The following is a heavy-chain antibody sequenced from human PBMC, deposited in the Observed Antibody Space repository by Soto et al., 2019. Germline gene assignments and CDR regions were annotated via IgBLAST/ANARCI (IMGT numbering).Heavy chain of an antibody. J-gene: IGHJ5*02. Sequence: PSETLSLTCAVYGGSFSGYYWSWIRQPPGKGLEWIGEINHSGSTNYNPSLKSRVTISVDTSKNQFSLKLSSVTAADTAVYYCARGGYCSGGSCLPTIWRGNWFDPWGQGTLVTVSS. CDR2: INHSGST. D-gene: IGHD2-15*01. CDR3: ARGGYCSGGSCLPTIWRGNWFDP. CDR1: GGSFSGYY. V-gene: IGHV4-34*01.